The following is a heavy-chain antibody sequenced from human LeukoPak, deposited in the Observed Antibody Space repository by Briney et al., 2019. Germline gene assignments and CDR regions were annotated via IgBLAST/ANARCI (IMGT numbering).Heavy chain of an antibody. Sequence: GSLRLSCAASGFTFSSYAMNWVRQAPGKGLEWVSAISGSGGSTYYPDSVRGRFTISRDTSKNTLSLQMNSLRVEDTAVYYCAREKGRGVISPYYDYWGQGTLVTVSS. CDR1: GFTFSSYA. J-gene: IGHJ4*02. V-gene: IGHV3-23*01. CDR2: ISGSGGST. D-gene: IGHD3-10*01. CDR3: AREKGRGVISPYYDY.